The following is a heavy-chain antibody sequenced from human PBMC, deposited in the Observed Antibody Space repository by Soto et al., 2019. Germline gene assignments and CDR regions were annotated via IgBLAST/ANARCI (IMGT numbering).Heavy chain of an antibody. CDR2: ISGSGGST. J-gene: IGHJ6*02. CDR1: GFTFSRYA. CDR3: AKADITMFGVVLEGGYYYYYGMDV. Sequence: GSLRLSSAASGFTFSRYASSWVLQAPGKGLEWVSAISGSGGSTYYADSVKGRFTISRDNSKNTLYLQMNSLRAEDTAVYYCAKADITMFGVVLEGGYYYYYGMDVWGQGTTVTVSS. V-gene: IGHV3-23*01. D-gene: IGHD3-3*01.